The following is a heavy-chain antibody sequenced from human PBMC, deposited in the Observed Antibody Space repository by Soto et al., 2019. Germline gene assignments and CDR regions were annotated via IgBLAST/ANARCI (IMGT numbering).Heavy chain of an antibody. CDR1: GGSISSSSYY. CDR3: ASIAAADYYFDY. CDR2: IYYSGST. V-gene: IGHV4-39*01. J-gene: IGHJ4*02. Sequence: SETLSLTCTVSGGSISSSSYYWGWIRQPPGKGLEWIGSIYYSGSTYYNPSLKSRVTISVDTSKNQFSLKLSSETAADTAVYYCASIAAADYYFDYWGQGTLVTVSS. D-gene: IGHD6-13*01.